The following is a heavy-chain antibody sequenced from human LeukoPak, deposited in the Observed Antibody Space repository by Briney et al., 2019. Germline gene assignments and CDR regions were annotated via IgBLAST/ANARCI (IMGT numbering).Heavy chain of an antibody. CDR3: VRDVRGIGQDYYYMDV. CDR2: INKDGSST. J-gene: IGHJ6*03. Sequence: GESLRLSCAASGFTFSSHWMHWVRQAPGKGLVWVARINKDGSSTTYSDSVRGRFTISRDNARNTLSLQMNSLRVEDTALYYCVRDVRGIGQDYYYMDVWGKGTTVTVSS. V-gene: IGHV3-74*01. D-gene: IGHD3/OR15-3a*01. CDR1: GFTFSSHW.